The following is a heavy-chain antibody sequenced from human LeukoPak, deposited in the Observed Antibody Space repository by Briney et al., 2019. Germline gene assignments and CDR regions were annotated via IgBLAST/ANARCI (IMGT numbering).Heavy chain of an antibody. V-gene: IGHV1-2*02. CDR2: INPNSGGT. CDR3: ARGDGLYDSSGYKFDP. CDR1: GYTFTGYY. J-gene: IGHJ5*02. Sequence: ASVKVSCKASGYTFTGYYMHWVRQAPGQGLEWMGWINPNSGGTNYAQKFQGRVTMTRDTSISTAYMELSRLRSDDTAVYYCARGDGLYDSSGYKFDPWGQGTQVTVSS. D-gene: IGHD3-22*01.